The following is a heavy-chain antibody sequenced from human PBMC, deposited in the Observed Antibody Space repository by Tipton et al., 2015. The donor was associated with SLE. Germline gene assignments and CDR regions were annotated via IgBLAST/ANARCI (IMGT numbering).Heavy chain of an antibody. Sequence: QSGAEVKKSGASVKVSCRASGYSFSDYMMHWVRQAPGQALEWMGWINANTGNPAYAQGFSGRSVFSLDTSVSTAYLQINSLKAEDTAVYYCARGRRIDFWEAEWYATYYFDYWGQGTLVTVSP. V-gene: IGHV7-4-1*02. J-gene: IGHJ4*02. CDR1: GYSFSDYM. CDR3: ARGRRIDFWEAEWYATYYFDY. D-gene: IGHD3-3*01. CDR2: INANTGNP.